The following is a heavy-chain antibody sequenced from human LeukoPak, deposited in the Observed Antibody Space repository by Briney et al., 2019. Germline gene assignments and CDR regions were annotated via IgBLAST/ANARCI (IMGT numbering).Heavy chain of an antibody. CDR1: GFTFSSYG. D-gene: IGHD3-3*01. CDR3: ARGITIFGVVIGAFDI. Sequence: PGGSLRLSCAAPGFTFSSYGMHWVRQAPGKGLEWEAVIWYDGSNKYYADSVKGRFTISRDNSKNTLYLQMNSLRAEDTAVYYCARGITIFGVVIGAFDIWGQGTMVTVSS. V-gene: IGHV3-33*01. CDR2: IWYDGSNK. J-gene: IGHJ3*02.